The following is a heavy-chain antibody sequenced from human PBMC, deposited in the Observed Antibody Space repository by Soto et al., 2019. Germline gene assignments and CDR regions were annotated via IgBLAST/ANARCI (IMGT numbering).Heavy chain of an antibody. J-gene: IGHJ4*02. CDR1: GFTFSSYA. CDR3: AKHTNPRYGDYYFDY. V-gene: IGHV3-23*01. Sequence: GGSLRLSCAASGFTFSSYAMSWVRQAPGEGLEWVSAISGSGGSTYYADSVKGRFTISRDNSKNTLYLQMNSLRAEDTAVYYCAKHTNPRYGDYYFDYWGQGTLVTVSS. CDR2: ISGSGGST. D-gene: IGHD4-17*01.